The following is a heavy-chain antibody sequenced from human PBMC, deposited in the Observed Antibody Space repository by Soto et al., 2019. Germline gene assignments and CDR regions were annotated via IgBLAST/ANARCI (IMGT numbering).Heavy chain of an antibody. V-gene: IGHV1-18*01. CDR2: TSAYNGNT. Sequence: QVQLVQSGAEVKKPGASVKVSCKASGYTFTSYGISWVRQAPGQGLEWMGWTSAYNGNTNYAQKLQGRVTMTTDTSTSTAYMELRSLRSDDTAVYYCARQIPSEWLVPDNNWFDPWGQGTLVTVSS. D-gene: IGHD6-19*01. CDR3: ARQIPSEWLVPDNNWFDP. J-gene: IGHJ5*02. CDR1: GYTFTSYG.